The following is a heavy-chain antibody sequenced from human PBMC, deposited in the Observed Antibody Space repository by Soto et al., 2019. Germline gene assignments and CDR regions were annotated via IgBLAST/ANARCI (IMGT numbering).Heavy chain of an antibody. D-gene: IGHD3-22*01. V-gene: IGHV3-30*03. CDR1: GFTLSSYG. CDR3: ATDYYYDSSGWVD. CDR2: ISNDGSNK. Sequence: QVQLVETGGGVVQPGRSLRLSCAASGFTLSSYGMHWVRQAPGKGLEWVAVISNDGSNKYYADSVKGRFTISRDNSKNTLYLQMKSLRAEDTAMYYCATDYYYDSSGWVDWGQGTLVTVSS. J-gene: IGHJ4*02.